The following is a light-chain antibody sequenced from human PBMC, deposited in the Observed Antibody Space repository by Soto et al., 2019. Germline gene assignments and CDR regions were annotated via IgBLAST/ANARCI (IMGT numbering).Light chain of an antibody. Sequence: QSVLTQPPSASGTPGQRVTISCSGSSSNIGSNTVNWFQQFPGTAPKLLTHNNDQRPSGIPDRFSGSKSGTSASLAISGLQSEDEADYYCAAWDDSLKGWVFGGGTKLTVL. V-gene: IGLV1-44*01. CDR1: SSNIGSNT. CDR3: AAWDDSLKGWV. CDR2: NND. J-gene: IGLJ3*02.